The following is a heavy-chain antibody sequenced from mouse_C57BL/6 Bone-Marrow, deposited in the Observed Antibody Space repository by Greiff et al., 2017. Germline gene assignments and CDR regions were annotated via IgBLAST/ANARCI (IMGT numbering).Heavy chain of an antibody. D-gene: IGHD1-1*01. V-gene: IGHV1-55*01. CDR2: IYPGSGST. CDR3: ARRGAYYYGSSYFRYFDV. CDR1: GYTFTSYW. Sequence: VQLQQPGAELVKPGASVKMSCKASGYTFTSYWITWVKQRPGQGLEWIGDIYPGSGSTNYNEKFKSKATLTVDTSSSTAYMQLSSLTSEDSAVYYCARRGAYYYGSSYFRYFDVWGTGTTVTVSS. J-gene: IGHJ1*03.